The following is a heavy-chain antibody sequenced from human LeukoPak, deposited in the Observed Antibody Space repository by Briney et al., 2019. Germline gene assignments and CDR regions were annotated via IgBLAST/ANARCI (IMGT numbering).Heavy chain of an antibody. CDR2: MNPNSGNT. D-gene: IGHD2-2*01. V-gene: IGHV1-8*01. Sequence: ASVKVSCKASGYTFTSYDINWVRQATRQGLEWMGWMNPNSGNTGYAQKFQGRVTMTRNTSISTAYMELSSLRSEDTAVYYCARVRGPSKGILDIVVVPAANARTFDPWGQGTLVLVSS. J-gene: IGHJ5*02. CDR3: ARVRGPSKGILDIVVVPAANARTFDP. CDR1: GYTFTSYD.